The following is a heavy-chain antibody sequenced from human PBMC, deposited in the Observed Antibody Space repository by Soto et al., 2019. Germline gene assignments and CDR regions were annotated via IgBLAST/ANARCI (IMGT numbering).Heavy chain of an antibody. J-gene: IGHJ4*02. V-gene: IGHV3-53*01. Sequence: PGGSLRLSCAASGFTVSSNYMSWVRQAPGKGLEWVSVIYSGGSTYYADSVKGRFTISRDNSKNTLYLQMNSLRAEDTAVYYCATGNLGKHPLHRYWGQGTLVTVSS. D-gene: IGHD3-16*01. CDR1: GFTVSSNY. CDR3: ATGNLGKHPLHRY. CDR2: IYSGGST.